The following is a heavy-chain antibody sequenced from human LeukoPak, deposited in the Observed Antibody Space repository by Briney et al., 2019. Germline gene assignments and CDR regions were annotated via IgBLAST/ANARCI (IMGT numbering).Heavy chain of an antibody. CDR2: INHSEGT. CDR1: GGSLSGYY. CDR3: ARHPSGGNPLEW. J-gene: IGHJ4*02. Sequence: PSETLPLTCAVYGGSLSGYYWSWIRQPPGKGLEWIGEINHSEGTNYNPSLKSRVTISVDTSKNQFSLKLSSVTAADTAVYYCARHPSGGNPLEWWGQGTLVTVSS. D-gene: IGHD4-23*01. V-gene: IGHV4-34*01.